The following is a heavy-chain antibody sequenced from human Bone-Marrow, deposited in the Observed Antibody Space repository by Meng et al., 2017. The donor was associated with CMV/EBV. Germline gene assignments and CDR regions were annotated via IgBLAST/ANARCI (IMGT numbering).Heavy chain of an antibody. CDR3: ARDPLYYDFWSGPKSYYYGMDV. CDR1: GGSFSGYY. J-gene: IGHJ6*02. V-gene: IGHV4-34*01. Sequence: SETLSLTCAVDGGSFSGYYWSWIRQPPGKGLEWIGSIYYSGSTYYNPSLKSRVTISVDTSKNQFSLKLSSVTAADTAVYYCARDPLYYDFWSGPKSYYYGMDVWGQGTTVTVSS. CDR2: IYYSGST. D-gene: IGHD3-3*01.